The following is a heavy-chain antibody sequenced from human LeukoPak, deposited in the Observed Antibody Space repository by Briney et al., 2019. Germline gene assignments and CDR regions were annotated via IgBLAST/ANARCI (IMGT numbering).Heavy chain of an antibody. CDR3: AGGLDAFDI. J-gene: IGHJ3*02. Sequence: GRSLRLSCAASGFTFSSYGMHWVRQAPGKGLEWVAIIWYDGTNNSYADSVKGRFTISRDNSKNTLYLQMNSLRAGDTAVYYCAGGLDAFDIWGQGTMVTVSS. V-gene: IGHV3-33*01. CDR1: GFTFSSYG. D-gene: IGHD3-16*01. CDR2: IWYDGTNN.